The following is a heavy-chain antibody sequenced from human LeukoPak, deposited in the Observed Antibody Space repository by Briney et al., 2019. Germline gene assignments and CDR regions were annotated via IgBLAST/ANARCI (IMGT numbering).Heavy chain of an antibody. V-gene: IGHV1-46*01. D-gene: IGHD6-13*01. Sequence: ASVKVSCKASGYTFTSYYMHWVRQAPGQGLEWMGIINPSGGSTSYAQKFQGRVTMTRDTSKNQFSLKLSSVTAADTAVYYCARRVAAAGGFDYWGQGTLVTVSS. CDR3: ARRVAAAGGFDY. J-gene: IGHJ4*02. CDR1: GYTFTSYY. CDR2: INPSGGST.